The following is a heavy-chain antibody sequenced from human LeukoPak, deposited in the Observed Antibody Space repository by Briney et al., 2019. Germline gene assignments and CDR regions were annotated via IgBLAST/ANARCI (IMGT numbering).Heavy chain of an antibody. Sequence: GGSLRLSCAASGFTFNHYAMSWVRQARGKGLEWVSLVSSSGDKTYYPESVKGRFTISRDNSKNTLYLQMNSLRAEDTAVYYGANYGRHFAAWGQGTLVTVSA. CDR1: GFTFNHYA. CDR3: ANYGRHFAA. V-gene: IGHV3-23*01. J-gene: IGHJ5*02. CDR2: VSSSGDKT. D-gene: IGHD3-3*02.